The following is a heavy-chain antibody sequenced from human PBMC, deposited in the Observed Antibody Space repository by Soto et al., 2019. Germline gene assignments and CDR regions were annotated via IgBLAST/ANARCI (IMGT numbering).Heavy chain of an antibody. CDR1: GFTFSSYG. J-gene: IGHJ4*02. D-gene: IGHD3-10*01. Sequence: GGSLRLSCAASGFTFSSYGMHWVRQAPGKGLEWVAVISYDGSNKYYADSVKGRFTISRDNSKNTLYLQMNSLRAEDTAVYYCAKDYSGYYDLWGQGTLVTVSS. CDR2: ISYDGSNK. CDR3: AKDYSGYYDL. V-gene: IGHV3-30*18.